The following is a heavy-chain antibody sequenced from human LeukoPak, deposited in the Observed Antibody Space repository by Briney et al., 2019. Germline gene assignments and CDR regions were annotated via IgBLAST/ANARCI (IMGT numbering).Heavy chain of an antibody. V-gene: IGHV3-23*01. CDR2: ITGISMCT. D-gene: IGHD1-14*01. J-gene: IGHJ4*02. Sequence: GGSLSLSRALSGFTFCDYAMTCVRQAPGEGLEWCTRITGISMCTCNRVSVKVRSTISKDNSKNTASLQTNGVIADYTTVYYCAKRKRHSPAYWGQGTLVTVSS. CDR1: GFTFCDYA. CDR3: AKRKRHSPAY.